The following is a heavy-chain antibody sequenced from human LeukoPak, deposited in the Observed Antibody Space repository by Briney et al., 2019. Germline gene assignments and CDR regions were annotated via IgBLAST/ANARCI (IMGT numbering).Heavy chain of an antibody. Sequence: PGGSLRLSCAASGFTFGTHAMTWVRQAPGKGLEWVSGMSGRGDTSYYADSVKGRFTFSRDNSKNTLFLQMNSLRAEDTAVYYCAKLAGIRGWFVYYFDYWGQGTLVTVS. CDR2: MSGRGDTS. CDR3: AKLAGIRGWFVYYFDY. CDR1: GFTFGTHA. D-gene: IGHD6-19*01. V-gene: IGHV3-23*01. J-gene: IGHJ4*02.